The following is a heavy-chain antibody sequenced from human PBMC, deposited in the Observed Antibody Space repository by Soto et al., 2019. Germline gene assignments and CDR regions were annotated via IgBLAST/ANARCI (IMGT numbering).Heavy chain of an antibody. V-gene: IGHV4-31*03. CDR3: QRPKNFAAPGGMDV. J-gene: IGHJ6*02. CDR2: IYYSGGT. Sequence: SETLSLTCTVSGVSISSGAYYWSWIRQHPGKGLEWIGYIYYSGGTYYNPSLKSRVTISVDTSKSQFSLKLSSVTAADTAVYSCQRPKNFAAPGGMDVWGQGTTVTV. CDR1: GVSISSGAYY. D-gene: IGHD3-16*01.